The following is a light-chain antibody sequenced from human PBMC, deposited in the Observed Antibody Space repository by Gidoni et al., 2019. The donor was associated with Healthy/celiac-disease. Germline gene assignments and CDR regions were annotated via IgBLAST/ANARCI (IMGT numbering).Light chain of an antibody. J-gene: IGKJ1*01. CDR2: AAS. CDR3: KQSYSTPWT. V-gene: IGKV1-39*01. Sequence: DIQMTPSPSSLSASVGDRVTITFRASQSISSHLNWYQQKPGKAPKLLIYAASSLQSGVPSRFSGSGSGTEFTLTISSLQPEDFATYYCKQSYSTPWTFGQGTKVEIK. CDR1: QSISSH.